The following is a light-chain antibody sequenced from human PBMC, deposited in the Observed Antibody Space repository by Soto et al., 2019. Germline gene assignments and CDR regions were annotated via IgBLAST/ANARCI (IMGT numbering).Light chain of an antibody. CDR2: GAS. J-gene: IGKJ1*01. CDR3: QQYNNWLWT. Sequence: EKVMTQSPATLSVSPGERATLSCRASHSLTGNLAWYQQQPGQPPRLLIYGASTRATGVPARFSGSGSGTEFTLTISSLPSEDFAVYYCQQYNNWLWTFGQGTKVEIK. CDR1: HSLTGN. V-gene: IGKV3-15*01.